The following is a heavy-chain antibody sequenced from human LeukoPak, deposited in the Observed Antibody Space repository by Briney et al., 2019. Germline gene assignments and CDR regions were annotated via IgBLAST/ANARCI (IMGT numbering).Heavy chain of an antibody. V-gene: IGHV3-74*01. J-gene: IGHJ4*02. CDR3: ASYGSGSYYNEPDDY. Sequence: GGSLRLSCAASGISFSDFWMHWVRQAPGKGLVWVSRINSDGSSTSYADPVRGRFTISRDNAKNTLFLQMNSLRAEDTAVYYCASYGSGSYYNEPDDYWGQGTLVTVSS. D-gene: IGHD3-10*01. CDR2: INSDGSST. CDR1: GISFSDFW.